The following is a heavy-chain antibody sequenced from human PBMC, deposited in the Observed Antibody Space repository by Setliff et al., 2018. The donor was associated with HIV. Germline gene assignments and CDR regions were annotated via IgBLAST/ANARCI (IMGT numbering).Heavy chain of an antibody. Sequence: PSETLSLTCTISGGSISSYYWSWLRQPPGKGLEWIGYIYYSGSTNYNPSLKSRVTISVDTSKNQFSLKLSSVTAADTAVYYCARNPCSGGICPDAFDIWGQGTMVTVSS. CDR1: GGSISSYY. CDR2: IYYSGST. D-gene: IGHD2-15*01. J-gene: IGHJ3*02. CDR3: ARNPCSGGICPDAFDI. V-gene: IGHV4-59*01.